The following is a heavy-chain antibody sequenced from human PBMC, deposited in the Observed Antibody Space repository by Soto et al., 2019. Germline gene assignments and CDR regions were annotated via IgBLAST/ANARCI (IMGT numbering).Heavy chain of an antibody. CDR3: ARCSRNSCYSYGVDV. Sequence: GGSLRLSCAASGFTFSNCGMNWVRQTPGKGLEWVSYISDSGATKHYADSVKGRFTISRDNGKDSLYLRMNSLRDEDTAVYFCARCSRNSCYSYGVDVWGQGAMVTVSS. J-gene: IGHJ6*02. D-gene: IGHD2-15*01. CDR2: ISDSGATK. CDR1: GFTFSNCG. V-gene: IGHV3-48*02.